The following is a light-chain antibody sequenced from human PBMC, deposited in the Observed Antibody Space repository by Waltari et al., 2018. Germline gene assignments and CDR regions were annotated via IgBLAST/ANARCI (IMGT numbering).Light chain of an antibody. CDR3: QQYNSSPYS. CDR2: KAS. J-gene: IGKJ2*03. Sequence: DIQMTQSPSTLSASVGDRVTITCRASQRISSWLAWYQRKPGKAPNHLIYKASSLESGVPSRFSGSGSGTEFTLTISSLQPDDFATYYCQQYNSSPYSFGQGTKLEIK. V-gene: IGKV1-5*03. CDR1: QRISSW.